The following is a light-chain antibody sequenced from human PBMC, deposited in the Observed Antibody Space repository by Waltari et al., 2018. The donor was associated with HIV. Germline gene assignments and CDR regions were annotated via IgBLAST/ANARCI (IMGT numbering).Light chain of an antibody. Sequence: QSALTQPASVSGSPGQSLTIPCTGTSSDVGGYNSVAWYQQHPGKAPKLIIYDVSNRPSGVPYRFSGSKSGNTASLTISGLQAEDEADYYCKSKTSSSTPCVFGTGTKVTVL. J-gene: IGLJ1*01. CDR1: SSDVGGYNS. CDR3: KSKTSSSTPCV. V-gene: IGLV2-14*03. CDR2: DVS.